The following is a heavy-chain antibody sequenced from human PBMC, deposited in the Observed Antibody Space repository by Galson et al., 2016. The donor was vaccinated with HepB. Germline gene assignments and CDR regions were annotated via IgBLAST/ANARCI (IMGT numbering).Heavy chain of an antibody. J-gene: IGHJ4*02. CDR3: AKGRDGYPNYFEY. CDR1: GFTFSSYA. CDR2: ISGSGGST. V-gene: IGHV3-23*01. Sequence: SLRLSCAASGFTFSSYAMSWVRQAPGKGLEWVSAISGSGGSTLYADSVKGRFTIFRDNSKNTLYLEMNSLRAEDTAVYCCAKGRDGYPNYFEYWGQGTLVTVPS. D-gene: IGHD2-2*03.